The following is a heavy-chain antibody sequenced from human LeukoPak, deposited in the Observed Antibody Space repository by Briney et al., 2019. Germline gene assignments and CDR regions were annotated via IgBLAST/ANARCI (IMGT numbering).Heavy chain of an antibody. CDR2: ISSSRNYI. D-gene: IGHD1-26*01. CDR1: GFTFSTYS. J-gene: IGHJ4*02. Sequence: GGSLRLSCAASGFTFSTYSMNWVRQAPGKGLEWVSSISSSRNYIYYADSVMGRFTISRDGAGNSLFLQMDSLRAEDTAVYYCARESGNYYAFDYWGQGTLVTVSS. V-gene: IGHV3-21*01. CDR3: ARESGNYYAFDY.